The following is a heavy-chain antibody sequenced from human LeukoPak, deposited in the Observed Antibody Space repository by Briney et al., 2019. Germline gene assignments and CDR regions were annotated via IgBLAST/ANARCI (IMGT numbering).Heavy chain of an antibody. CDR2: IYTGGST. J-gene: IGHJ5*02. CDR1: GGSINSY. CDR3: ARGVGGSGSTSGSWFDP. Sequence: PSETLSLTCTVSGGSINSYWSWIRQPAGKGLEWIGRIYTGGSTNYNPSLKSRVTMSVDTSKNQFSLKLSSVTAADTAVYYCARGVGGSGSTSGSWFDPWGQGTLVTVSS. D-gene: IGHD3-10*01. V-gene: IGHV4-4*07.